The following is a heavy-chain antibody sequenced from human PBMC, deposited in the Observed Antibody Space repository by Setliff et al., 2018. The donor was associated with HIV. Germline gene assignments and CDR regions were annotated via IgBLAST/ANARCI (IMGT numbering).Heavy chain of an antibody. CDR1: GGSISSGGYY. D-gene: IGHD6-6*01. J-gene: IGHJ5*02. CDR2: IYYSGST. CDR3: VRAEYSSSSDWFAP. V-gene: IGHV4-31*03. Sequence: PSETLSLTCTVSGGSISSGGYYWSWIRQHPGKGLEWIGFIYYSGSTYHNPSLKSRVTISVDTSKNQFSLKLRSVTAADTAVYYCVRAEYSSSSDWFAPWGQGALVTVSS.